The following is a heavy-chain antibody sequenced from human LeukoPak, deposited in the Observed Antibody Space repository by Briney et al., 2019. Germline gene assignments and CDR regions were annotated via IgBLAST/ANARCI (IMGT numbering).Heavy chain of an antibody. CDR3: ARAAPYYDFWSGYYKAGYFNY. V-gene: IGHV4-61*08. Sequence: PSQTLSLTCTVSGGSISSGGYYWSWIRQPPGKGLEWIGYIYYSGSTNYNPSLKSRVTISVDTSKNQFSLKLSSVTAADTAVYYCARAAPYYDFWSGYYKAGYFNYWGQGTLVTVSS. J-gene: IGHJ4*02. D-gene: IGHD3-3*01. CDR1: GGSISSGGYY. CDR2: IYYSGST.